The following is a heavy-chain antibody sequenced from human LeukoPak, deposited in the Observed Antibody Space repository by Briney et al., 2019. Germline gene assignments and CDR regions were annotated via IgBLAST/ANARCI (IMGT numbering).Heavy chain of an antibody. V-gene: IGHV3-7*01. Sequence: GGSLRLSCAVSGFRFSNYWMTWVRQAQGKGLEWVANIKHDGSGPSYLDSVKGRFTISRDNARYSLSLQMSSLRAEDTAVYYCARAREITVSGTDYFDYWGQGALVTVSS. J-gene: IGHJ4*02. CDR1: GFRFSNYW. D-gene: IGHD6-19*01. CDR3: ARAREITVSGTDYFDY. CDR2: IKHDGSGP.